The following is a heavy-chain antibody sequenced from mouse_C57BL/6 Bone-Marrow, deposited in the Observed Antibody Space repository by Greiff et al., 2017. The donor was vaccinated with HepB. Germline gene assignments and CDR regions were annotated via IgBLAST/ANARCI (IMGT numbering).Heavy chain of an antibody. CDR1: GFTFSSYA. V-gene: IGHV5-9-1*02. Sequence: EVKLVESGEGLVKPGGSLKLSCAASGFTFSSYAMSWVRQTPEKRLEWVAYISSGGDYIYYADTVKGRFTISRDNARNTLYLQMSSLKSEDTAMYYCTRDRGLLNFDYWGQGTTLTVSS. CDR3: TRDRGLLNFDY. D-gene: IGHD2-10*01. J-gene: IGHJ2*01. CDR2: ISSGGDYI.